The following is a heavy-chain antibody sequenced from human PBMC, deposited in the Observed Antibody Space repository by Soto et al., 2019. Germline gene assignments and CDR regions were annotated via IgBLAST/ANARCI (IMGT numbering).Heavy chain of an antibody. Sequence: GASVKVSCKASGGTFSSYAISWVRQAPGQGLEWMGGIIPIFGTANYAQKFQGRVTITADESTSTAYMELSSLRSEDTAVYYCARKLGGYCISTSCSYYYYGMDVWGQGTTVTVSS. CDR2: IIPIFGTA. D-gene: IGHD2-2*01. CDR3: ARKLGGYCISTSCSYYYYGMDV. V-gene: IGHV1-69*13. J-gene: IGHJ6*02. CDR1: GGTFSSYA.